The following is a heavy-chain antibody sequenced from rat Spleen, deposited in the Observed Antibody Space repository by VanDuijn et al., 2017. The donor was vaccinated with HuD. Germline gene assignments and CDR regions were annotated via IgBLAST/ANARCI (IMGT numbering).Heavy chain of an antibody. J-gene: IGHJ4*01. D-gene: IGHD1-9*01. CDR3: ARDFGYNLYVMDA. Sequence: QVQLQQSGAELAKPGSSVKISCKASGYTFTSYFITWIKQTTGQGLEYMGYINTGSGGTTYNEKFKGKATLTVDNSSSTAFMQLSSLTPDDSAVYYCARDFGYNLYVMDAWGQGASVTVSS. V-gene: IGHV1-43*01. CDR1: GYTFTSYF. CDR2: INTGSGGT.